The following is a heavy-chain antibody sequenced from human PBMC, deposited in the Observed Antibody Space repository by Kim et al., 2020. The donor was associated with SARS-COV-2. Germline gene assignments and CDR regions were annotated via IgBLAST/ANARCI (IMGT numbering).Heavy chain of an antibody. Sequence: SETLSLTCTVSGGSFSTSFYYWDWIRQPPGKGLEWIGGFYFTGTMSFNPSLKSRVTISLDTSKNQFSLKLISVTAADTAVYYCARRYRGDGSPGCRGQG. J-gene: IGHJ1*01. CDR1: GGSFSTSFYY. D-gene: IGHD7-27*01. V-gene: IGHV4-39*07. CDR2: FYFTGTM. CDR3: ARRYRGDGSPGC.